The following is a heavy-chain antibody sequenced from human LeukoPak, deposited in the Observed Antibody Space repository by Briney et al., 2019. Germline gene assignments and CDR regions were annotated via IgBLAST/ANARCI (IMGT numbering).Heavy chain of an antibody. CDR2: IYHSGST. Sequence: SETLSLTCAVSGYSISSGYYWGWIRQPPGKGLEWIGSIYHSGSTYYNPSLKSRVTISVDTSKNQFSLKLRSVTAADTAVYYCAREHVDTAMVIRISFDYWGQGTLVTVSS. D-gene: IGHD5-18*01. CDR3: AREHVDTAMVIRISFDY. V-gene: IGHV4-38-2*01. J-gene: IGHJ4*02. CDR1: GYSISSGYY.